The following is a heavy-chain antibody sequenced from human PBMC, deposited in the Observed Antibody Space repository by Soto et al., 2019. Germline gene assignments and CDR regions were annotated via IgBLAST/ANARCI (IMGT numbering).Heavy chain of an antibody. V-gene: IGHV3-23*01. CDR2: ISGGGTRT. D-gene: IGHD6-19*01. Sequence: EMQLLESGGGLVQPGGSLRLSCVASGFTVSSYAMTWVRQAPGEGLEWVSAISGGGTRTYYADSVKGRFTISRDSSKNTLYLQMNSLRAEDTAIYYCAKCGSGSGSFQERFSDYWGQGTLVTVSS. CDR3: AKCGSGSGSFQERFSDY. J-gene: IGHJ4*02. CDR1: GFTVSSYA.